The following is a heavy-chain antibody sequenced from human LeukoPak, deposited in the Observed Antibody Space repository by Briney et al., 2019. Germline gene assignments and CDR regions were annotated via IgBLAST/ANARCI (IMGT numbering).Heavy chain of an antibody. Sequence: GGSLRLSCAASGFTFSNYNMNWVRQAPGKGLEWVSSIRSSTTYVYYADSVKGRFTISRDNAKNSLYLQMNSLRAEDTAVYYCARWSSLAGVDYWGQGTLVTVSS. V-gene: IGHV3-21*01. J-gene: IGHJ4*02. CDR3: ARWSSLAGVDY. CDR1: GFTFSNYN. D-gene: IGHD7-27*01. CDR2: IRSSTTYV.